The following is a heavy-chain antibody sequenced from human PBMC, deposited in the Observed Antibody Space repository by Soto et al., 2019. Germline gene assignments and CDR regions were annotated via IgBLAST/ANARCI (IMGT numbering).Heavy chain of an antibody. J-gene: IGHJ4*02. CDR2: ISGSGGST. V-gene: IGHV3-23*01. Sequence: HPGGSLRLSCAASGFTFSSYAMSWVRQAPGKGLEWVSAISGSGGSTYYADSVKGRFTISRDNSKNTLYLQMNSLRAEDTAVYYCAKDIVRYCSGGSCRDYWGQGTLVTVSS. CDR3: AKDIVRYCSGGSCRDY. D-gene: IGHD2-15*01. CDR1: GFTFSSYA.